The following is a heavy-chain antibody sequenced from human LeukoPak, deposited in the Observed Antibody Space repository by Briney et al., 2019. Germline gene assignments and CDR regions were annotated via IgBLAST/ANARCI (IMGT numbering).Heavy chain of an antibody. D-gene: IGHD3-10*01. CDR1: GFTFSSYA. CDR3: ARDRGYYYGMDV. CDR2: IYYSGTT. V-gene: IGHV4-59*01. J-gene: IGHJ6*02. Sequence: GSLRLSCAASGFTFSSYAMSWVRQAPGKGLEWIGYIYYSGTTNYNPSLKSRVTISVDTSKNQFSLKLSSVTAADTAVYYCARDRGYYYGMDVWGQGTTVTVSS.